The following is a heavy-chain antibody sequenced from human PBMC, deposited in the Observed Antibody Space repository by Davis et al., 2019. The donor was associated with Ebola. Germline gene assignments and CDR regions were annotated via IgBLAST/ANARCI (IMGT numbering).Heavy chain of an antibody. D-gene: IGHD6-13*01. CDR2: IIPIFGTA. CDR3: ARDRPHSSRLDY. V-gene: IGHV1-69*13. J-gene: IGHJ4*02. Sequence: SVKVSCKASGGTFSSYAISWVRQAPGQGLEWMGGIIPIFGTANYAQKFQGRVTITADESTSTAYMELSSLRSEDTAVYYCARDRPHSSRLDYWGQGTLVTVSS. CDR1: GGTFSSYA.